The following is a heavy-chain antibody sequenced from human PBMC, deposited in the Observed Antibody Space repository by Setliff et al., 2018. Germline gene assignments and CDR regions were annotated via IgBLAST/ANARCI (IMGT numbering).Heavy chain of an antibody. Sequence: SETLSLTCTVSGGSISRYHWSWIRQPPGKGLEWIGYIQTSGTTNYNPSLKSRVTISVDTSKNQFSLRLKSVTAADTAVYYCARRGYYYGWGSYPSLYMDVWGKGIMVTVSS. V-gene: IGHV4-4*08. J-gene: IGHJ6*03. CDR2: IQTSGTT. CDR3: ARRGYYYGWGSYPSLYMDV. CDR1: GGSISRYH. D-gene: IGHD3-10*01.